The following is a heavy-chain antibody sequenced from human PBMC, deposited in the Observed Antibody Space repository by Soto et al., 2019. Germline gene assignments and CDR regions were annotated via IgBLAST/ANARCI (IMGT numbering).Heavy chain of an antibody. CDR1: GDSISVGYY. J-gene: IGHJ6*01. CDR2: VSPSGTT. Sequence: QVQLQESGPGLVKPSQTLTLTCTVSGDSISVGYYWSWIRQHPGKGLEWIGYVSPSGTTYYNPSLKSRVSISTDTSKNQFSLEVSSVTAADTAVYYCVGDRGSYAMDVWGQGNTVTVPS. CDR3: VGDRGSYAMDV. V-gene: IGHV4-31*03.